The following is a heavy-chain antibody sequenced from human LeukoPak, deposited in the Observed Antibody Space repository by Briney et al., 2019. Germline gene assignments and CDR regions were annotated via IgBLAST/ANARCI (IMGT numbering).Heavy chain of an antibody. D-gene: IGHD5-12*01. V-gene: IGHV3-49*04. CDR3: TRVGYDAWGDY. J-gene: IGHJ4*02. CDR2: IRSKAYGGTT. Sequence: PGGSLRLSCTASGFTFGYYAMSWVRPAPGKGLEWVGFIRSKAYGGTTEYAASVKGRFTISRDDSKSIAYLQMNSLKTEDTAVYYCTRVGYDAWGDYWGQGTLVTVSS. CDR1: GFTFGYYA.